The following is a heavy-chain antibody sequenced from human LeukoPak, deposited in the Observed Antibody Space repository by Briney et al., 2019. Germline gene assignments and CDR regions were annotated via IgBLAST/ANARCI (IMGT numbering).Heavy chain of an antibody. D-gene: IGHD1/OR15-1a*01. Sequence: GASVKVSCKASGYTFNNYGISWVRQAPGQGLEWMGWISAYNGNTNYAQKLQGRVTMTPDTSTSTAYTELRSLRSDDTAVYYCARTSFFRGRRTGDALDIWGQGTMVTVSS. J-gene: IGHJ3*02. CDR2: ISAYNGNT. V-gene: IGHV1-18*01. CDR3: ARTSFFRGRRTGDALDI. CDR1: GYTFNNYG.